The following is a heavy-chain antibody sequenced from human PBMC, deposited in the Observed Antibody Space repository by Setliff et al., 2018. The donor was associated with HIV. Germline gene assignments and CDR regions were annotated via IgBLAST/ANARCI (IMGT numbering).Heavy chain of an antibody. Sequence: GGSVKVSCKASGGTFSSYAISWVRQAPGQGLEWMGGIIPIFGTANYAQKFQGRVTITADKSTSTAYMELSSLRSEDTAVYYCASPRGYCSSTSCPFDLWGRGTLVTV. V-gene: IGHV1-69*06. CDR3: ASPRGYCSSTSCPFDL. CDR1: GGTFSSYA. D-gene: IGHD2-2*01. CDR2: IIPIFGTA. J-gene: IGHJ2*01.